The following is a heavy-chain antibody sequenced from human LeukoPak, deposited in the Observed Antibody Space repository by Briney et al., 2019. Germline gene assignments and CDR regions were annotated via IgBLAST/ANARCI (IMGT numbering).Heavy chain of an antibody. CDR2: IYYSGST. CDR3: ARVDKVYDSSGYHWPNFDY. CDR1: GGSISSSSYY. D-gene: IGHD3-22*01. J-gene: IGHJ4*02. Sequence: SETLSLTCTVSGGSISSSSYYWGWIRQPPGKGLEWIGSIYYSGSTYYNPSLKSRVTISVDTSKNQFSLKLSSVTAADTAVYYCARVDKVYDSSGYHWPNFDYWGQGTLVTVSS. V-gene: IGHV4-39*07.